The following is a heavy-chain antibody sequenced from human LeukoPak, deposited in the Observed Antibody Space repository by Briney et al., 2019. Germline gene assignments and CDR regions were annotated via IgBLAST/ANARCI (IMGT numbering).Heavy chain of an antibody. CDR1: GYSFTNYW. J-gene: IGHJ6*03. Sequence: GESLKISCKGSGYSFTNYWIGWVRQMPGKGLEWMGIIYPGDSDTRYSPSFQGQVTVSADKSISTAYLQWSSPKASDTAMYYCARGPYCSTASCLSPYYYYYMDVWGKGTTVTVSS. CDR2: IYPGDSDT. V-gene: IGHV5-51*01. D-gene: IGHD2-2*01. CDR3: ARGPYCSTASCLSPYYYYYMDV.